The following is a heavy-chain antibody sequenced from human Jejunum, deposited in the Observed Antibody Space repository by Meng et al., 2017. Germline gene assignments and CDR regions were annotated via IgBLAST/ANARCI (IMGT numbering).Heavy chain of an antibody. CDR1: GGSFGPSY. V-gene: IGHV4-34*01. J-gene: IGHJ4*02. D-gene: IGHD3-3*01. CDR2: INRSGST. Sequence: HVHSRQWRAGPLKPSAPLPLTSAVNGGSFGPSYWTWFRQSPEKGLEWIGEINRSGSTSSTPSLKSRVAISMATSKNQFFLRLDSVTAADTAVYYCARGRSIDFRLAKYDYWGQGTLVTVSS. CDR3: ARGRSIDFRLAKYDY.